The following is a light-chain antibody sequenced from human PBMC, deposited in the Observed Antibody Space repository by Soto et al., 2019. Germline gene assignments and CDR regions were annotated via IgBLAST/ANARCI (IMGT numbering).Light chain of an antibody. J-gene: IGLJ1*01. CDR3: AAWDDRLNGYV. CDR1: GSNIGSNS. Sequence: QSVLTQPPSASGTPGQRVTISCSGSGSNIGSNSVSWYLQLPGTAPKLLIYSNNQRPSGVPDRFSGSKSGTSASLAISGLQSGDEADYYCAAWDDRLNGYVFGTGTKLTVL. CDR2: SNN. V-gene: IGLV1-44*01.